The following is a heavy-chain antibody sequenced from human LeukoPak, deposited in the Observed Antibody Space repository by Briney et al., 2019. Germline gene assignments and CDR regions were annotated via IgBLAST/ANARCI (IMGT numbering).Heavy chain of an antibody. CDR1: GFTFSSYG. V-gene: IGHV3-33*01. CDR2: IWYDGSNK. J-gene: IGHJ4*02. D-gene: IGHD1-26*01. CDR3: ARDRSRQYFDY. Sequence: PGGSLRLSCAASGFTFSSYGMHWVRQAPGKGLEWVAVIWYDGSNKYYADSVKGRFTISRDNSKNTLYLQMNSLRAEDTAVYYCARDRSRQYFDYWGQGTLVTVSS.